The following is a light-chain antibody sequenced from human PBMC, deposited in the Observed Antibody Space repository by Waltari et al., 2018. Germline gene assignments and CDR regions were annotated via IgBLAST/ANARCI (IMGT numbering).Light chain of an antibody. J-gene: IGLJ1*01. CDR1: HIESTS. V-gene: IGLV3-21*01. CDR2: YDS. CDR3: QVWDANTDPGV. Sequence: SYVLTQPPSVAVAPGETARVTWGGKHIESTSMQWYQQKPGQAPVLVISYDSDRPSGIPERFSGSNSGDTATLTISRVEAGDEADYYCQVWDANTDPGVFGTGTEVTVL.